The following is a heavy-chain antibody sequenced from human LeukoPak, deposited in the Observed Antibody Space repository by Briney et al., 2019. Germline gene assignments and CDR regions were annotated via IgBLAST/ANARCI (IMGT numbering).Heavy chain of an antibody. CDR3: ARGRGYSYGNFDY. CDR1: GGSIGSYY. V-gene: IGHV4-59*12. J-gene: IGHJ4*02. D-gene: IGHD5-18*01. Sequence: SETLSLTCTVSGGSIGSYYCSWIRQPPGKGLEWIGYIYDSGSTNYNPSLKSRVTISVDTSKNQFSLKLSSVTAADTAVYYCARGRGYSYGNFDYWGQGTLVTVSS. CDR2: IYDSGST.